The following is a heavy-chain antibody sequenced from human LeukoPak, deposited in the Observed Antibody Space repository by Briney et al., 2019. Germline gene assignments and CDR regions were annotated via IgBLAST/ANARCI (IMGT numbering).Heavy chain of an antibody. CDR2: IYHSGST. Sequence: SETLSLTCAVSGGSISSGGYSWSWIRQPPGKGLEWIGYIYHSGSTYYNPSLKSRVTISVDRSKNQFSLKLSSVTAADTALYYCAREVADSSGYSRIVDYWGQGTLVTVSS. J-gene: IGHJ4*02. V-gene: IGHV4-30-2*01. CDR3: AREVADSSGYSRIVDY. D-gene: IGHD3-22*01. CDR1: GGSISSGGYS.